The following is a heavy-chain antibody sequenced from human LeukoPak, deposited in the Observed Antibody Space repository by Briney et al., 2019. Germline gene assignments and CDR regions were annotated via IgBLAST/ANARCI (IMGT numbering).Heavy chain of an antibody. CDR1: GYTFTNYL. Sequence: ASVTVSCTTSGYTFTNYLIHWVRQAPGLGHEWMGIINPRRGSTRYAQKFQDRVVVTRDTSTSTAYMELSSLRSDDTAVYYCTREGAAEAKNFDYWGQGTLVTVSS. J-gene: IGHJ4*02. V-gene: IGHV1-46*01. CDR3: TREGAAEAKNFDY. D-gene: IGHD6-13*01. CDR2: INPRRGST.